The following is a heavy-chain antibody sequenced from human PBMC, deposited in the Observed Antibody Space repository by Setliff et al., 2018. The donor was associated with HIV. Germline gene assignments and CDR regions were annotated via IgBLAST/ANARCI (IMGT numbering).Heavy chain of an antibody. J-gene: IGHJ6*03. CDR2: INAGNGNT. CDR1: GYTFTSYA. D-gene: IGHD3-3*01. CDR3: ARVYNIWSDYNYYYSYSMGV. Sequence: ASVKVSCKASGYTFTSYAMHWVRQAPGQRLEWMGWINAGNGNTKYSQRFQGRVTITRDTSASTDYMELSSLRSEDTAVYYCARVYNIWSDYNYYYSYSMGVWGKGTAVTVSS. V-gene: IGHV1-3*01.